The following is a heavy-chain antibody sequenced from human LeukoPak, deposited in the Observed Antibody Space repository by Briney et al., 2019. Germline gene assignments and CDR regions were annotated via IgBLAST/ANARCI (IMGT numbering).Heavy chain of an antibody. CDR1: GFTFSSYS. CDR2: ISSSSSYI. V-gene: IGHV3-21*01. CDR3: ARDTVAVAGGFDY. D-gene: IGHD6-19*01. Sequence: PGGSLRLSCAASGFTFSSYSINWVRQAPGKGLEWVSSISSSSSYIYYADSVKGRFTISRDNAKNSLYLQMNSLRAEDTAVYYCARDTVAVAGGFDYWGQGTLVTVSS. J-gene: IGHJ4*02.